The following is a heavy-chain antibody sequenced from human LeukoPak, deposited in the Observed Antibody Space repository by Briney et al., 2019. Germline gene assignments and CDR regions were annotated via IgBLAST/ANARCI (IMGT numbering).Heavy chain of an antibody. CDR2: ISSRSSTI. D-gene: IGHD2-2*01. V-gene: IGHV3-48*01. J-gene: IGHJ4*02. Sequence: GGSLRLSCAASGFTFSSYSMNWVRQAPGKGLEWGSYISSRSSTIYYADSVKGRFTISRDNAKNSLYLQMNSLRADDTAIYYCARGQPKIVVVPTASDYWGQGTLVTVSS. CDR3: ARGQPKIVVVPTASDY. CDR1: GFTFSSYS.